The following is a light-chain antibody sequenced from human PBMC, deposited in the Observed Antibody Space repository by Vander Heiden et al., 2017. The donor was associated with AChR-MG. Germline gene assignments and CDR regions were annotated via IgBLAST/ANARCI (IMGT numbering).Light chain of an antibody. V-gene: IGKV1-16*02. CDR3: LQYNSYPLT. Sequence: DIQMTQSPSSLSASVGDRVTITCRASQGIYNYLAWFQQKPGKPPKSLIYGASSLQSGVPSKFSGSGSGTDFTLTISSLQPEDSATYYCLQYNSYPLTFGGGTKVEIK. J-gene: IGKJ4*01. CDR1: QGIYNY. CDR2: GAS.